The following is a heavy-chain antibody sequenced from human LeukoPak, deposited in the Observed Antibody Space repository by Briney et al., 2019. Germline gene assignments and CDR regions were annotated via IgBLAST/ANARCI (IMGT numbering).Heavy chain of an antibody. V-gene: IGHV4-59*01. Sequence: PSETLTVTCTVSDCTISNYCWSWIRQPPGKGLEWIGHICYSGSTNYNPSLKSRVTISVDTSNNQFSLKLSSVTTADTAVYYCAGVGTVTSFDHCGEGTLVTVSA. CDR2: ICYSGST. CDR3: AGVGTVTSFDH. D-gene: IGHD4-17*01. CDR1: DCTISNYC. J-gene: IGHJ4*01.